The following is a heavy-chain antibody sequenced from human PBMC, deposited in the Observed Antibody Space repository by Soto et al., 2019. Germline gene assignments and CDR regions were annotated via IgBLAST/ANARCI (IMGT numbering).Heavy chain of an antibody. CDR2: IYTSGST. Sequence: PSETLSLTCTVSGGSISSYYWSWIRQPAGKGLEWIGRIYTSGSTNYNPSLKSRVTMSVDTPKNQFSLKLSSVTAADTAVYYCAREVLGYCSSTSCYGYYYYGMDVWGQGTTVTVSS. J-gene: IGHJ6*02. D-gene: IGHD2-2*01. CDR1: GGSISSYY. CDR3: AREVLGYCSSTSCYGYYYYGMDV. V-gene: IGHV4-4*07.